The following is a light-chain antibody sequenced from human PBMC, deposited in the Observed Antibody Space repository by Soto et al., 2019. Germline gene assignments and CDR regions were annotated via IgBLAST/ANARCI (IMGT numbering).Light chain of an antibody. J-gene: IGKJ1*01. CDR2: KAS. CDR1: QTISSW. Sequence: DIQMTHSPSTLSGSVGDRVTITCRASQTISSWLAWYQQKPGKAPKLLIYKASTLKSGVPSRFSGSGSGTEFTLTISSLQPDDFATYYCHQYNTYPWTFGQVTKVDI. V-gene: IGKV1-5*03. CDR3: HQYNTYPWT.